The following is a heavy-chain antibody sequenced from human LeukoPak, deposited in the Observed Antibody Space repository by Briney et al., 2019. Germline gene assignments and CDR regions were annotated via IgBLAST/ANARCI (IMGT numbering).Heavy chain of an antibody. CDR3: AEQLYSNGYRWFDP. D-gene: IGHD3-22*01. CDR2: ISYDGSNK. V-gene: IGHV3-30*18. Sequence: GGSLRLSCAASGFTFSSYGMHWVRQAPGKGLEWVAVISYDGSNKYYADSVKGRFTISRDNSKNTLYLQMNSLSAADTAVYYCAEQLYSNGYRWFDPWGQGTLVTVSS. CDR1: GFTFSSYG. J-gene: IGHJ5*02.